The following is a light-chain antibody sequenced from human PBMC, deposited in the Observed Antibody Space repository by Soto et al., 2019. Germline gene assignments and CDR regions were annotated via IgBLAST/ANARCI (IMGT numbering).Light chain of an antibody. V-gene: IGKV3-20*01. CDR3: QQYGGSPPVT. CDR1: QSVSSSY. Sequence: EIVLTQSPGTLSLSPGERATLSCRASQSVSSSYLTWYQQKPGQAPRLLIYGASSRATGIPDRFSGSGSGTDFTLTISSLEPEDFAVYYCQQYGGSPPVTFGGGTTVEIK. CDR2: GAS. J-gene: IGKJ4*01.